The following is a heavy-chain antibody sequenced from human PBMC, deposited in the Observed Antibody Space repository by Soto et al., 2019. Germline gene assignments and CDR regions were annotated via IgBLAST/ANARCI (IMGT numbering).Heavy chain of an antibody. V-gene: IGHV1-69*13. CDR2: IIPIFGTA. CDR1: GGTFSSYA. CDR3: ARGGPLVAAALAYCGGDCYSTWFDP. Sequence: SVKVSCKASGGTFSSYAISWVRQAPGQGLEWMGGIIPIFGTANYAQKFQGRVTIIADESTSTAYMELSSLRSEDTAVYYCARGGPLVAAALAYCGGDCYSTWFDPWGQGTLVTVSS. J-gene: IGHJ5*02. D-gene: IGHD2-21*02.